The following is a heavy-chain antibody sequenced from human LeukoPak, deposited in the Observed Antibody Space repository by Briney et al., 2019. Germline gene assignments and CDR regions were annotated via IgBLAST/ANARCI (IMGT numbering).Heavy chain of an antibody. Sequence: ASVKVSCKASGYTFSSFYLHWVRQAPGQGLEWMGIITPNTGDTTYAPKFQDRLIMTRDRSTSTVNMELHSLRSEDTAVYYCARSRNYYRVYFDNWGQGTLVPVSS. CDR1: GYTFSSFY. D-gene: IGHD3-10*01. CDR3: ARSRNYYRVYFDN. J-gene: IGHJ4*02. V-gene: IGHV1-46*01. CDR2: ITPNTGDT.